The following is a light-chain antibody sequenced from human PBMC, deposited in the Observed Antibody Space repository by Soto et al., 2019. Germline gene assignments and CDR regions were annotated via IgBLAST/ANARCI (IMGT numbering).Light chain of an antibody. J-gene: IGKJ4*01. CDR2: GAS. CDR1: QSVSSSY. Sequence: EIVLTQSPGTLSLSPGERATLSCRASQSVSSSYLAWYQQKPGQAPRLLIYGASSRATGIPDRFSGSGSGTDFTLKISRVEAEDVGVYYCMQALRPPLTFGGGTKVDIK. CDR3: MQALRPPLT. V-gene: IGKV3-20*01.